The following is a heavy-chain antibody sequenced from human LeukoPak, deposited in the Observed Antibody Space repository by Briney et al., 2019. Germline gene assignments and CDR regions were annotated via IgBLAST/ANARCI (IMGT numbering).Heavy chain of an antibody. CDR2: IYSTGSI. CDR1: GGSFSNYY. V-gene: IGHV4-4*08. J-gene: IGHJ4*02. CDR3: ARDLVTMIVADRFDY. Sequence: PSETLSLTCTLSGGSFSNYYWTWIRQPPGKGLEWLGYIYSTGSISYNPSLESRVTISIDTSKNTFSLKLTSVTAADTAVYYCARDLVTMIVADRFDYWGQGTLVTVSS. D-gene: IGHD3-22*01.